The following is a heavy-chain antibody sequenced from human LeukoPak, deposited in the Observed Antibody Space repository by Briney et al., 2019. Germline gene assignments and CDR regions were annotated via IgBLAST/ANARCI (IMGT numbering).Heavy chain of an antibody. CDR1: GGSISSYY. Sequence: SETLSLTCTVSGGSISSYYWSWIRQPAGKGLEWIGRIYTSGSTNYNPSLKSRVTMSVDTSKNQFSLKLSSVTAADTAVYYCASSGGWFGDRWGLDHWGQGTLVTVSS. D-gene: IGHD3-10*01. CDR3: ASSGGWFGDRWGLDH. CDR2: IYTSGST. J-gene: IGHJ4*02. V-gene: IGHV4-4*07.